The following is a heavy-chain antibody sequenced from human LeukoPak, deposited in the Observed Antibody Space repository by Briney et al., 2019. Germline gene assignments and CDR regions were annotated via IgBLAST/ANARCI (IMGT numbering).Heavy chain of an antibody. CDR3: AREMSGSGFGSGSYYSDAFDI. J-gene: IGHJ3*02. D-gene: IGHD1-26*01. CDR1: GYTFTGYY. Sequence: ASVKVSCKASGYTFTGYYMHWVRQAPGQGLEWMGWINPNSGGSNYAQKFQGWVTMTRDTSISTAYMELSRLRSDDTAVYYCAREMSGSGFGSGSYYSDAFDIWGQGTMVTVSS. CDR2: INPNSGGS. V-gene: IGHV1-2*04.